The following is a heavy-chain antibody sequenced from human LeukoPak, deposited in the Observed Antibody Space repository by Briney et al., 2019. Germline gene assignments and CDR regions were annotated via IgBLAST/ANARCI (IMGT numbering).Heavy chain of an antibody. J-gene: IGHJ4*02. CDR1: GYTFNVYY. V-gene: IGHV1-2*02. CDR3: ARDLKRRYYYDSSGSLSEYYFDY. Sequence: PGASVKVSCKSSGYTFNVYYMHWVRQAPGQGLEWMGWINPNSGGTNYAQKFQGRVTMTRDTSISTAYLELSWLGSDDTAVYYCARDLKRRYYYDSSGSLSEYYFDYWGQGTLVTVSS. CDR2: INPNSGGT. D-gene: IGHD3-22*01.